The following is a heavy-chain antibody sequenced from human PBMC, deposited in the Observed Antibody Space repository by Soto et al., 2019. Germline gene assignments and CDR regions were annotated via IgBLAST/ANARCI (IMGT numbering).Heavy chain of an antibody. CDR2: IYYSGST. Sequence: SETLSLTCTVSGGFISSYYWSWIRQPPGKGLEWIGYIYYSGSTNYNPSLKSRVTISVDTSNNQFSLKLSSVTAADTAVYYCARWYGAKFDYWGQGTLVTVSS. CDR1: GGFISSYY. J-gene: IGHJ4*02. V-gene: IGHV4-59*08. CDR3: ARWYGAKFDY. D-gene: IGHD1-26*01.